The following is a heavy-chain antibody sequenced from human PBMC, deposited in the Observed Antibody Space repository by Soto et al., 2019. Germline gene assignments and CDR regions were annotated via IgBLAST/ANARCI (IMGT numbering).Heavy chain of an antibody. D-gene: IGHD2-21*02. CDR1: GFTFSSYS. J-gene: IGHJ1*01. CDR3: ARDDGRLNRKPAEYFQH. Sequence: GGSLRLSCAASGFTFSSYSMNWVRQAPGKGLEWVSYISSSSSTIYYADSVKGRFTISRDNANNSLYLQMNSLRAEDTAVYYCARDDGRLNRKPAEYFQHWGQGTLVTVSS. CDR2: ISSSSSTI. V-gene: IGHV3-48*01.